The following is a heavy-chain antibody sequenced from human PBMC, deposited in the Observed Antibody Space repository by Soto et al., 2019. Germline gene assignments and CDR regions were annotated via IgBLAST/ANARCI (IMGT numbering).Heavy chain of an antibody. V-gene: IGHV1-18*01. CDR3: ARDRSSRWPTYFDY. CDR1: GYTFTSYG. D-gene: IGHD6-13*01. CDR2: ISAYNGNT. J-gene: IGHJ4*02. Sequence: ASVKVSCKASGYTFTSYGISWVRQAPGQGLEWMGWISAYNGNTNYAQKLQGRVTMTTDTSTSTAYMELRSLRSDDTAVYYCARDRSSRWPTYFDYWGQGTLVTVSS.